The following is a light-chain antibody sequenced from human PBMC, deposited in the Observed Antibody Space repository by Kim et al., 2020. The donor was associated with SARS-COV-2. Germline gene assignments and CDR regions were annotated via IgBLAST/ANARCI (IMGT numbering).Light chain of an antibody. CDR1: QSVSK. V-gene: IGKV3-15*01. CDR3: QQYNIGRT. J-gene: IGKJ1*01. CDR2: GAA. Sequence: TLSASSGERATLSCRARQSVSKLAWYQQRPGQAPRLLIYGAATRATGIPARFSGSGSGTEFTLTISSLQSEDFAVYYCQQYNIGRTFGQGTKLEI.